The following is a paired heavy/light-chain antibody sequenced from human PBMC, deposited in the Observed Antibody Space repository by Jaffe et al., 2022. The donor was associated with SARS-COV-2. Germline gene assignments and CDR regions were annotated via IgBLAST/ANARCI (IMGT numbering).Light chain of an antibody. CDR3: QVWDTTADHLV. Sequence: SYVLTQPPSVSVAPGQTASISCGGDNIRRKSVHWYQQRPGQAPLLVIYYDTDRPSGIPARFSASNSGNTATLTISRVEAGDEADYYCQVWDTTADHLVFGGGTKLTVL. V-gene: IGLV3-21*04. CDR1: NIRRKS. CDR2: YDT. J-gene: IGLJ2*01.
Heavy chain of an antibody. J-gene: IGHJ1*01. Sequence: QLQLQESGPGLVKPSETLSLACTVSGASISSSSYYWGWIRQPPGKGLEWIGSMYYSGNTYSNPSLRSRASLSVDTSKNQFFLRLSSVTTADTAVYYCATYSSTSPSIYFQNWGQGTLVNVSS. CDR3: ATYSSTSPSIYFQN. CDR1: GASISSSSYY. CDR2: MYYSGNT. D-gene: IGHD2-2*01. V-gene: IGHV4-39*01.